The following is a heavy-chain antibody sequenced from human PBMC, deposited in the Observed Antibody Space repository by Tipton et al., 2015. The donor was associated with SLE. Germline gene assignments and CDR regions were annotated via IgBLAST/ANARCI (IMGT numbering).Heavy chain of an antibody. CDR3: ATGDWNADY. J-gene: IGHJ4*02. CDR1: GFIFKNYC. D-gene: IGHD1-1*01. V-gene: IGHV3-21*04. CDR2: IISSSDYI. Sequence: SLRLSCAASGFIFKNYCMHWVRQAPGKGLEWVSSIISSSDYIYYADSVEGRFTISRDNAKNTLYLQMNALRAEDTAVYFCATGDWNADYWGQGTRVTVSS.